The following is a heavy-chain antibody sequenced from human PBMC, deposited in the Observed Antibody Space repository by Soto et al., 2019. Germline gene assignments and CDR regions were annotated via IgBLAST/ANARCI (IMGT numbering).Heavy chain of an antibody. CDR1: GGSIRSSSFY. D-gene: IGHD5-12*01. Sequence: SETLSLTCTVSGGSIRSSSFYWGWIRQPPGRGLEWIGGFYYSGSTYYNPSLKSRVTISVDTSKNQFSLNLSSVTAAGTAVYYCARRFYDGNEGFNYWGQGTLVTVSS. J-gene: IGHJ4*02. CDR3: ARRFYDGNEGFNY. CDR2: FYYSGST. V-gene: IGHV4-39*01.